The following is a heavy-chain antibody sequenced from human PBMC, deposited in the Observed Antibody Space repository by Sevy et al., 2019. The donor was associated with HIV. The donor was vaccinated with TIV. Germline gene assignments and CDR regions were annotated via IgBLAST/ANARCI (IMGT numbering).Heavy chain of an antibody. D-gene: IGHD3-22*01. Sequence: GGSLRLSCAASGFTFSDYYMSWIRQAPGKGLEWVSYISSSSSYTNYADSVKGRFTISRDNAKNSLYLQMNSLSAEDTAVYYCARDSLDAMLVVDQKIDCWGQGTLVTVSS. CDR1: GFTFSDYY. CDR2: ISSSSSYT. V-gene: IGHV3-11*06. CDR3: ARDSLDAMLVVDQKIDC. J-gene: IGHJ4*02.